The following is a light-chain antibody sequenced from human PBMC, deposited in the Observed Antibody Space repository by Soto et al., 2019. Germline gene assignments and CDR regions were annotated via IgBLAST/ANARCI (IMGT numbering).Light chain of an antibody. CDR2: SDN. V-gene: IGLV1-44*01. Sequence: QSVLTQPPSASGTPGQRVTISCSGSSSNIGRNTVNWFQQFPGKAPKLLIQSDNQRPSGVPDRFSGSKSGTSASLAVSGLQSEEETAYYCASWDDSLNGHWVFGGGIKLTDL. CDR3: ASWDDSLNGHWV. J-gene: IGLJ3*02. CDR1: SSNIGRNT.